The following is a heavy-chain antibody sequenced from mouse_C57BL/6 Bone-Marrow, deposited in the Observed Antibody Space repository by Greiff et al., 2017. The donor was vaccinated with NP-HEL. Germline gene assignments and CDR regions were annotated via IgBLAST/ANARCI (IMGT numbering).Heavy chain of an antibody. Sequence: QVQLQQSGAELVKPGASVKLSCKASGYTFTSYWMQWVKQRPGQGLEWIGEIDPSDSYTNYNQKFKGKATLTVDTSSSTAYMQLSSLTSEDSAVYYCARPHYYGPVWDYWGQGTSVTVSS. J-gene: IGHJ4*01. CDR2: IDPSDSYT. CDR1: GYTFTSYW. V-gene: IGHV1-50*01. D-gene: IGHD1-1*01. CDR3: ARPHYYGPVWDY.